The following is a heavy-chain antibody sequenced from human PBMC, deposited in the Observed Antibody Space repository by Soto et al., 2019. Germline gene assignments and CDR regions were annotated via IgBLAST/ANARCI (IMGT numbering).Heavy chain of an antibody. D-gene: IGHD5-12*01. Sequence: SETLSLTCSVSGGSINSGDYYWSWIRQSPGKGLEWIGYIYYSGSTYYNPSLKSRSTISIDTSKDQFFLDVDSVTAADTAVYYCARLYTGYEAFDYWGQGTLVTVSS. V-gene: IGHV4-30-4*01. CDR2: IYYSGST. CDR3: ARLYTGYEAFDY. CDR1: GGSINSGDYY. J-gene: IGHJ4*02.